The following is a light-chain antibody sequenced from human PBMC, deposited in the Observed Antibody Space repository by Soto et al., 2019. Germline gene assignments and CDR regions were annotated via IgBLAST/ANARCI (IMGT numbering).Light chain of an antibody. CDR3: QQLNSYPLT. Sequence: DIQFTQSPSFLSASVGDRVTITCRASQGISRYLAWYQQKPGKAPNLLIYAASTLQSWVPSRFSGSGSGTEFTLTISSXQPEDFATYYCQQLNSYPLTFGGGTKVDIK. CDR2: AAS. CDR1: QGISRY. J-gene: IGKJ4*01. V-gene: IGKV1-9*01.